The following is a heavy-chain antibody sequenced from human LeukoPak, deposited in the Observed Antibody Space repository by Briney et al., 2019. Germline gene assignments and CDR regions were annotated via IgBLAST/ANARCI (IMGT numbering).Heavy chain of an antibody. V-gene: IGHV3-21*01. Sequence: GGSLRLSCAASGFTFSSYSMNWVRQAPGKGLEWVSSISSSSSYIYYADSVKGRFTISRDNANNSLYLQMNSLRAEDTAVYYCARAWGVTMIVVGEFDYWGQGTLVTVSS. D-gene: IGHD3-22*01. CDR2: ISSSSSYI. CDR1: GFTFSSYS. CDR3: ARAWGVTMIVVGEFDY. J-gene: IGHJ4*02.